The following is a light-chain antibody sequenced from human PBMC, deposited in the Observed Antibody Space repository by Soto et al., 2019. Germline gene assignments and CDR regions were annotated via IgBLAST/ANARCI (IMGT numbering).Light chain of an antibody. CDR3: QQRSNWPPVIT. J-gene: IGKJ5*01. CDR1: QSFSSY. CDR2: DAS. V-gene: IGKV3-11*01. Sequence: EIVLTQSPATLSLSPGERATLSWRASQSFSSYLAWYQQNPGQAPRLLIYDASKRATGIPARFSGRGSGTDFTLTISSLEPEDFAVYYCQQRSNWPPVITFGQGTRLEIK.